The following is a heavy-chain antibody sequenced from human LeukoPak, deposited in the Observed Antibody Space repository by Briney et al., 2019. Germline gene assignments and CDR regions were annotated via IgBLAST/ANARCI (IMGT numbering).Heavy chain of an antibody. D-gene: IGHD3-22*01. V-gene: IGHV3-21*01. CDR3: APANGRGSAYYY. CDR2: ISSSSSYI. CDR1: GFTFSSYS. J-gene: IGHJ4*02. Sequence: GGSLRLSCAASGFTFSSYSMNWVRQAPGKGLEWVSSISSSSSYIYYADSVKGRFTISRDNAKNSLYLQMNSLRAEDTAVYYCAPANGRGSAYYYWGQGTLVTVSS.